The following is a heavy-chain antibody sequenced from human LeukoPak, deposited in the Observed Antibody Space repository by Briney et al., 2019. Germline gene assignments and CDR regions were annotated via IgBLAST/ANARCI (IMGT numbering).Heavy chain of an antibody. D-gene: IGHD3-9*01. Sequence: GASVKVSCKASGGTFSSYAISWVRQAPGQGLEWMEGIIPIFGTANYAQKFQGRDTITEDKSTSTAYMELSSLRSEDTAVYYCARGDILTGYYFDYWGQGTLVTVSS. J-gene: IGHJ4*02. CDR3: ARGDILTGYYFDY. CDR2: IIPIFGTA. CDR1: GGTFSSYA. V-gene: IGHV1-69*06.